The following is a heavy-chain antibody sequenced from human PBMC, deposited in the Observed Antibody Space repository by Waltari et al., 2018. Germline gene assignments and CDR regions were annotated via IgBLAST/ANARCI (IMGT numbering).Heavy chain of an antibody. J-gene: IGHJ4*02. Sequence: QVQLQESGPGLVKPSETLSLTCAVSGYSISSGYYWGWIRQPPGKGLEWIGSIYHSGSIYDNPALKSRVTISVDTATNQFSRKLGSVTAADTAVYYCARDWKWELEGGWILPGGFDYWGQGTLVTVSS. V-gene: IGHV4-38-2*02. CDR3: ARDWKWELEGGWILPGGFDY. CDR1: GYSISSGYY. CDR2: IYHSGSI. D-gene: IGHD1-26*01.